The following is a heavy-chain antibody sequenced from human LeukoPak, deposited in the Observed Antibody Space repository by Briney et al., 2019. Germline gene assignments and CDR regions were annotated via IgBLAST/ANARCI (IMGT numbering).Heavy chain of an antibody. Sequence: GGSLRLSCAASGFTFSNAWMSWVRQAPGKGLEWVGRIKSKTDGGTTDYAAPVKGRFTISRDDSKNTLYLQMNSLRAEDTALYYCAKGWYGPYYYYGMDVWGQGTTVTVSS. J-gene: IGHJ6*02. V-gene: IGHV3-15*01. CDR1: GFTFSNAW. D-gene: IGHD3-10*01. CDR2: IKSKTDGGTT. CDR3: AKGWYGPYYYYGMDV.